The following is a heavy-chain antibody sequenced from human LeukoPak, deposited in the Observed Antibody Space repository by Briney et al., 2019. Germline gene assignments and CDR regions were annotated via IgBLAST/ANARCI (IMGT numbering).Heavy chain of an antibody. D-gene: IGHD6-13*01. CDR2: ISSSSSTI. V-gene: IGHV3-48*01. J-gene: IGHJ4*02. Sequence: GGSLRLSCAASGFTFSSYSMNWVRQAPGKGLEWVSYISSSSSTIYYADSVKGRFTISRDNSKNTLYLQMNNLRAEDTAIYYCAKGGAEAGTLYLEYWGQGTLVTVSS. CDR3: AKGGAEAGTLYLEY. CDR1: GFTFSSYS.